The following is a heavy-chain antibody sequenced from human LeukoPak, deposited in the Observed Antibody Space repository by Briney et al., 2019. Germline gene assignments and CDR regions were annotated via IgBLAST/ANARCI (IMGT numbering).Heavy chain of an antibody. V-gene: IGHV3-30*02. CDR1: GFTFSSYG. CDR2: IRYDGSNK. J-gene: IGHJ3*02. D-gene: IGHD3-3*01. Sequence: GGSLRLSCAASGFTFSSYGMHWVRQAPGKGLEWVAFIRYDGSNKYYADSVRGRFTISRDNSKNTLYLQMNSLRAEDTAVYYCAREGGYDFWTDAFDIWGQGTMVTVSS. CDR3: AREGGYDFWTDAFDI.